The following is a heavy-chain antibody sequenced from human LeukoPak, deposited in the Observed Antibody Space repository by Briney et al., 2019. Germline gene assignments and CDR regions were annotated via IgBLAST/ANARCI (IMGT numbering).Heavy chain of an antibody. CDR2: ISSSGSNM. CDR1: GFTFSSYE. CDR3: ARRAGGYSHPYDY. V-gene: IGHV3-48*03. Sequence: GGSLRLSCAASGFTFSSYEMNWVRQAPGKGLEWVSYISSSGSNMYYADSVKGRFTISRDNSKNTLYLQMNSLRAEDTAVYYCARRAGGYSHPYDYWGQGTLVTVSS. D-gene: IGHD4-23*01. J-gene: IGHJ4*02.